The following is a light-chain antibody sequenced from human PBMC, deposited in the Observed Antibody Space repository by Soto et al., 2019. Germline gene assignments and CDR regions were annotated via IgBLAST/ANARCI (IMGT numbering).Light chain of an antibody. CDR3: QSYDSSLSGVL. Sequence: QSVLTQPPSVSGAPGQRVTISCTGRSSNIGAGYDVHWYQQLPGTAPKLLIYGDSNRPSGVPDRFSGSKSGTSASLAITGLQAEDEADYYCQSYDSSLSGVLFGGGTKVTVL. J-gene: IGLJ2*01. CDR1: SSNIGAGYD. V-gene: IGLV1-40*01. CDR2: GDS.